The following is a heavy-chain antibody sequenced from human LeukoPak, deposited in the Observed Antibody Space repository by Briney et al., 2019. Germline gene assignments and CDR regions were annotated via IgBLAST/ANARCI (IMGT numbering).Heavy chain of an antibody. CDR2: ISSSSSTI. V-gene: IGHV3-48*01. Sequence: PGGSLRLSCAASGFTFSSYSMNWVRQAPGKGLEWVSYISSSSSTIYYADSVKGRFTIPRDNAKNSLYLQMNSLRAGDTAVYYCARELDDYGGNGGFDYWGQGTLVTVSS. D-gene: IGHD4-23*01. J-gene: IGHJ4*02. CDR3: ARELDDYGGNGGFDY. CDR1: GFTFSSYS.